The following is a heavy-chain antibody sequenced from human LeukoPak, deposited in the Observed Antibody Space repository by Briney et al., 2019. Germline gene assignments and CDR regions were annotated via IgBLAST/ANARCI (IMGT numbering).Heavy chain of an antibody. CDR3: ARSNSSKTKNMDV. J-gene: IGHJ6*03. CDR2: IIPIFGTA. Sequence: SVKVSCKASGGTFSSYAISWVRQAPGQGLEWMGGIIPIFGTANYAQKFQGRVAITADESTSTAYMELSSLRSEDTAVYYCARSNSSKTKNMDVWGKGTTVTVSS. V-gene: IGHV1-69*13. CDR1: GGTFSSYA. D-gene: IGHD6-13*01.